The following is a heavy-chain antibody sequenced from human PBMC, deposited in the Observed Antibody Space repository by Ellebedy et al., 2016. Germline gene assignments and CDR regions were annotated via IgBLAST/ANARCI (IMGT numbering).Heavy chain of an antibody. Sequence: GGSLRLSCTASGFTFSSYWMHWVRQAPGKGLEWVSGISWNSGSIGYADSVKGRFTISRDNAKNSLYLQMNSLIAEDTALYYCAKDKGTNGYYYYGMDVWGQGTTVTVSS. CDR1: GFTFSSYW. J-gene: IGHJ6*02. V-gene: IGHV3-9*01. CDR2: ISWNSGSI. D-gene: IGHD2-8*01. CDR3: AKDKGTNGYYYYGMDV.